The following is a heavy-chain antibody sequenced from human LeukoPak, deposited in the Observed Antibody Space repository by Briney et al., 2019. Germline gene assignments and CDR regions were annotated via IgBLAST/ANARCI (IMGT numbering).Heavy chain of an antibody. J-gene: IGHJ4*02. CDR3: ARGPPNWGYDY. CDR2: MSPNSGDT. CDR1: GYTFTSYD. Sequence: ASVKVSCKASGYTFTSYDINWVRQATGQRPEWMGWMSPNSGDTDYAQKFQDRVTMTRNASISTAYMELSSLRSDDTAVYYCARGPPNWGYDYWGPGTLVTVSS. D-gene: IGHD7-27*01. V-gene: IGHV1-8*01.